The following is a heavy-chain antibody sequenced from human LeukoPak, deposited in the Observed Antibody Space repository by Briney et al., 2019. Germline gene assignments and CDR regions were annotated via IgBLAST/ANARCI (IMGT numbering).Heavy chain of an antibody. CDR1: GFSLRAYD. CDR3: AMRDRGYGLDI. J-gene: IGHJ3*02. V-gene: IGHV3-23*01. Sequence: GGSLRLSCAASGFSLRAYDLIWVRQAPGKGLDWVSIINGGGDIMMYEDSVKGRFTISRDNSKNTFCLQMNSQRVEDTAVYYCAMRDRGYGLDIWGQGTMVTVSS. CDR2: INGGGDIM. D-gene: IGHD3-10*01.